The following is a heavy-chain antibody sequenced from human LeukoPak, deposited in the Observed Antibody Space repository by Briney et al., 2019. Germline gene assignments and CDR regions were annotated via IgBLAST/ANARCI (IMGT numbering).Heavy chain of an antibody. CDR1: GYTFTDFG. Sequence: GASVNVSCKASGYTFTDFGISWVRQAPGQGREWMGWISAYNGNTKYAQKFQGRVTITTDTSTSTACMELRSLRSDDTAVYYCARDLGASTVIFFDYWGQGILVTVSS. V-gene: IGHV1-18*01. CDR2: ISAYNGNT. D-gene: IGHD4-17*01. CDR3: ARDLGASTVIFFDY. J-gene: IGHJ4*02.